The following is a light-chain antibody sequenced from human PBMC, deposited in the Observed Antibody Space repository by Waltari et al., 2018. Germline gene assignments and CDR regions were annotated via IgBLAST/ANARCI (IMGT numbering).Light chain of an antibody. CDR3: QQYNSYSLLS. Sequence: DIQTTQPPSTLSASVGDRVIFSCRASQSISKWLAWYQQKPGKAPKLLIYKASTLESGVPSRFSGSGSGTEFTLTISSLQPEDFATYYCQQYNSYSLLSFGGGTKVEIK. J-gene: IGKJ4*01. CDR1: QSISKW. CDR2: KAS. V-gene: IGKV1-5*03.